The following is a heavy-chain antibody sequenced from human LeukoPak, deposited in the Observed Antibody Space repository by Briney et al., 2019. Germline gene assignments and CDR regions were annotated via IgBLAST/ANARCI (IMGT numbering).Heavy chain of an antibody. CDR1: GFTFTNAW. CDR2: IKRKGDGGTP. CDR3: ATDLGGYYSGSGTYWGSLDY. V-gene: IGHV3-15*01. D-gene: IGHD3-10*01. Sequence: GGSLRLSCAASGFTFTNAWMSWVRQAPAKGLEWVGRIKRKGDGGTPDNAAPVKGRFTISRDDSKNTLYLQMNSLKTEDTAVYYCATDLGGYYSGSGTYWGSLDYWGQGTVVTVSS. J-gene: IGHJ4*02.